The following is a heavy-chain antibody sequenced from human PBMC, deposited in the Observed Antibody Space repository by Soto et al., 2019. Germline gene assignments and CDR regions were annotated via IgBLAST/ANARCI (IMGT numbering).Heavy chain of an antibody. J-gene: IGHJ4*02. CDR1: GYSFTSYD. V-gene: IGHV1-3*01. CDR2: INAGNGNT. Sequence: QVQLEQSGAEVKKPGASVKVSWKSSGYSFTSYDMHWVREAPGQRLEWMGWINAGNGNTKYSQKFQGRVTITRDTSASTAYMELSSLRSEDTAVYYCARGPGGPDGPGDYWGQGTLVTVFS. CDR3: ARGPGGPDGPGDY. D-gene: IGHD2-15*01.